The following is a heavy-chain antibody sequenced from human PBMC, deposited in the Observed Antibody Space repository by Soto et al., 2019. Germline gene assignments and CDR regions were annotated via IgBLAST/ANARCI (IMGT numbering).Heavy chain of an antibody. V-gene: IGHV4-39*01. Sequence: SETLSLTCTVSGGSISSGTYSWGWIRQPPGKGLEWIGTFYYSGSTYYNPSLKSRVTISVDTSKNQFSLKVSSVTAADTAVYFCASLGGYCTTSCYGYYGMDVWGQGTTVTVSS. CDR3: ASLGGYCTTSCYGYYGMDV. J-gene: IGHJ6*02. D-gene: IGHD2-8*01. CDR2: FYYSGST. CDR1: GGSISSGTYS.